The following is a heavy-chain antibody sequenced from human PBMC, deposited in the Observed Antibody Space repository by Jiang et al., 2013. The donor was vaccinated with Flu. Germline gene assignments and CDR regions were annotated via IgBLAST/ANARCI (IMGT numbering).Heavy chain of an antibody. D-gene: IGHD3-22*01. CDR3: ARFYDSSGYSDY. Sequence: GSGLVKPSQTLSLTCTVSGGSISSGGYYWSWIRQHPGKGLEWIGYIYYSGSTYYNPSLKSRVTISVDTSKNQFSLKLSSVTAADTAVYYCARFYDSSGYSDYWGQGTLVTVSS. V-gene: IGHV4-31*03. CDR2: IYYSGST. J-gene: IGHJ4*02. CDR1: GGSISSGGYY.